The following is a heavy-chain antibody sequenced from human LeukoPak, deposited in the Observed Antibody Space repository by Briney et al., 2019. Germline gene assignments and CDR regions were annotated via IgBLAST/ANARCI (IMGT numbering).Heavy chain of an antibody. V-gene: IGHV3-30*18. J-gene: IGHJ6*03. CDR3: AKVEQRDYYYYMDV. CDR2: ISYDGSNK. CDR1: GFTFSSYG. D-gene: IGHD1/OR15-1a*01. Sequence: GRSLRLSCAASGFTFSSYGMHWVRQAPGKGLEWVAVISYDGSNKYYADSVKGRFTISRDNSKNTLYLQMNSLRAEDTAVYYCAKVEQRDYYYYMDVWGKGTTVTVSS.